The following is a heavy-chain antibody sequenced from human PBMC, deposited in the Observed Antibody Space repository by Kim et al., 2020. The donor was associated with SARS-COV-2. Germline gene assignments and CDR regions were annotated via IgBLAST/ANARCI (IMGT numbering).Heavy chain of an antibody. D-gene: IGHD5-18*01. J-gene: IGHJ4*02. CDR2: TYYRSKRYT. CDR3: AREGGPYTYYFDY. CDR1: GDSVSSNSVS. V-gene: IGHV6-1*01. Sequence: SQTLSLTCAISGDSVSSNSVSWSWIRQTPSRGLQWLGRTYYRSKRYTDYAVSVKSRITINPDTSKNQFSLQLNSVTPEDTALYYCAREGGPYTYYFDYWGQGILVTVSS.